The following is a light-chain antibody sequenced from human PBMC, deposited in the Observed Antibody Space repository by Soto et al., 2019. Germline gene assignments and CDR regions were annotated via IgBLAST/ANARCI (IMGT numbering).Light chain of an antibody. CDR2: LAS. V-gene: IGKV1-39*01. CDR1: QNIRNY. J-gene: IGKJ4*01. Sequence: DIQMTQSPSSLSASVGDRVTITCRASQNIRNYLSWYQQKPGKAPKLLINLASTLQSGVPSRFSGRGSGTDFTLAISSLQPEDCATYYCQQSYTTPQTFGGGTRVEIK. CDR3: QQSYTTPQT.